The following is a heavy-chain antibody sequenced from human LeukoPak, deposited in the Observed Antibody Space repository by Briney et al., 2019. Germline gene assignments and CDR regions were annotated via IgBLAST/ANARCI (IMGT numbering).Heavy chain of an antibody. Sequence: QPGGSLRLSCAASGFTFSSYSMNWVRQAPGKGLEGVSYISSSISTKYYADSVKGRFTISRDNSKNTLYLQMNSLRAEDTAVYYCARRAILTGHTDVFDIWGQGTEVTVSS. CDR2: ISSSISTK. D-gene: IGHD3-9*01. CDR3: ARRAILTGHTDVFDI. V-gene: IGHV3-48*01. J-gene: IGHJ3*02. CDR1: GFTFSSYS.